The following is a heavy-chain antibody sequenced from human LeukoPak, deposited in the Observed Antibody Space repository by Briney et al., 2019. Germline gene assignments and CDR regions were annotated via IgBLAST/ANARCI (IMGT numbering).Heavy chain of an antibody. D-gene: IGHD4/OR15-4a*01. CDR2: IKQDGSEK. CDR1: GFTFSSYW. V-gene: IGHV3-7*01. CDR3: ARDYGGRREYYFDY. Sequence: GGSMRLSCAASGFTFSSYWMSWVRPAPGKGMEWVANIKQDGSEKYYVDYVKGRFTISRDNAKTSLYMQMNSLRAEDTAVYYCARDYGGRREYYFDYWGQGTLVTVSS. J-gene: IGHJ4*02.